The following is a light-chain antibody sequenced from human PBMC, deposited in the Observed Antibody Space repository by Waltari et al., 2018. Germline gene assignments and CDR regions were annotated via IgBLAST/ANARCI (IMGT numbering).Light chain of an antibody. J-gene: IGLJ3*02. V-gene: IGLV1-40*01. CDR3: QSYDTSLSVV. CDR2: GSS. Sequence: LLIYGSSTRPLGVPDRFFGSTSGTSASLAITGLQAEDEADYYCQSYDTSLSVVFGGGTKLTVL.